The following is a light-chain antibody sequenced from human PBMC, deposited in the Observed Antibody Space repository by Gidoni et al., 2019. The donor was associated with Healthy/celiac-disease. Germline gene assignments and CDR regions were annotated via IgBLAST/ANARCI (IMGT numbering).Light chain of an antibody. CDR1: QSISSY. Sequence: GDRVTITCRASQSISSYLNWYQQKPGKAPQLLIYAASSLQSGVPSRFSGSGSGTDFTLTISSLQPEDCVTYYCQQSYSTPLTFXGXTKVXIK. CDR2: AAS. CDR3: QQSYSTPLT. J-gene: IGKJ4*01. V-gene: IGKV1-39*01.